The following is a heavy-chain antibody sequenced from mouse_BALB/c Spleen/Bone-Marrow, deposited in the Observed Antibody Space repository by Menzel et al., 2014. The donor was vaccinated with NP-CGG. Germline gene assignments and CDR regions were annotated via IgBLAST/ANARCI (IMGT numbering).Heavy chain of an antibody. J-gene: IGHJ4*01. D-gene: IGHD2-4*01. CDR2: IHPGSGGT. CDR1: GYTFTDYE. V-gene: IGHV1-15*01. Sequence: QVQLQQSGAELVRSGASVKLSCKALGYTFTDYEMHWVKQTPEHGLEWIGAIHPGSGGTAYNQKFKGKATLTADKSSSAAFMGLSSLTSEDSSVYYCTRGRLRHYAMGYWGQGTSITVSS. CDR3: TRGRLRHYAMGY.